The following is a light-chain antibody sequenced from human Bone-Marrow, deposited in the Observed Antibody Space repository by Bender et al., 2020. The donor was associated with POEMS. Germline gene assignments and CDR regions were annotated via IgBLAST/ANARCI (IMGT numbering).Light chain of an antibody. Sequence: QSALTQPASVSGSPGQSITISCTGTSRDVGTYDLVSWYQQHPGKAPKLLFYEVIKRPSGVPDRFSASKSGNTASLTVSGLQAEDEADYYCSSYTDRGTNTVIFGGGTRLTVL. CDR1: SRDVGTYDL. CDR2: EVI. J-gene: IGLJ2*01. V-gene: IGLV2-14*02. CDR3: SSYTDRGTNTVI.